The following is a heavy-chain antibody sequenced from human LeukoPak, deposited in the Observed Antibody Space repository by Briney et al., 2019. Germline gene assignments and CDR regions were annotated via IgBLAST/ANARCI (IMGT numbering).Heavy chain of an antibody. Sequence: GGSLRLSCAASGFSFSNYAMSWVRQAPGKGLEWVSTISDSGGSTYYADSVKGRFTISRDNSKDTLYLHMSSLRAEDTAVYYCARGYSSSGLLYYYYMDVWGKGTTVTVSS. J-gene: IGHJ6*03. CDR1: GFSFSNYA. CDR3: ARGYSSSGLLYYYYMDV. CDR2: ISDSGGST. V-gene: IGHV3-23*01. D-gene: IGHD6-6*01.